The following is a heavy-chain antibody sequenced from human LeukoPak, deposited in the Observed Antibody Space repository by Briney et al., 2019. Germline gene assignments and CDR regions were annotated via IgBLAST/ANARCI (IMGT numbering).Heavy chain of an antibody. J-gene: IGHJ4*02. Sequence: ASVKVSCKASGYTFTSYYMHWVRQAPGRGLEWMGIINPSGGSTSYAQKFQGRVTMTRDTSTSTVYMELSSLRSEDTAVYYCARVKVYYDSSGGTLDYWGQGTLVTVSS. V-gene: IGHV1-46*01. CDR1: GYTFTSYY. CDR3: ARVKVYYDSSGGTLDY. D-gene: IGHD3-22*01. CDR2: INPSGGST.